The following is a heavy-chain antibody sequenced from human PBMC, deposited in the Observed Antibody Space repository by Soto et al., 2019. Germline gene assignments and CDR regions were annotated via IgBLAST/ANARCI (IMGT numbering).Heavy chain of an antibody. CDR2: INSDGSST. Sequence: GGSLRLSCAASGFTFSSYWMHWVRQAPGKGLVWVSRINSDGSSTSYADSVKGRFTISRDNAKNTLYLQMNSLRADDTAVDYCARDEIVVVPAAPGGSYYYYYGMDVWGQGTTVTVSS. D-gene: IGHD2-2*01. CDR3: ARDEIVVVPAAPGGSYYYYYGMDV. V-gene: IGHV3-74*01. J-gene: IGHJ6*02. CDR1: GFTFSSYW.